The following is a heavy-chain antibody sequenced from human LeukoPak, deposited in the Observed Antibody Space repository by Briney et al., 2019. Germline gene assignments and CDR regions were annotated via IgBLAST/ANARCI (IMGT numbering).Heavy chain of an antibody. D-gene: IGHD1-14*01. CDR3: ARDVTHYFDY. CDR2: ISAYNGNT. Sequence: ASVKVSCKASGYTFTSYGMSWVRQAPGQGLEWMGWISAYNGNTNYAQKLQGRVTITTDESTSTAYMELSSLRSEDTAVYYCARDVTHYFDYWGQGTLVTVSS. V-gene: IGHV1-18*01. J-gene: IGHJ4*02. CDR1: GYTFTSYG.